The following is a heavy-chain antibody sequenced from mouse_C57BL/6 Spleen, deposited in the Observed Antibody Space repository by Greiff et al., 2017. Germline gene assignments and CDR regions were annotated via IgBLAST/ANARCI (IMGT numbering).Heavy chain of an antibody. D-gene: IGHD2-3*01. CDR3: ARYPDGYDAMDY. Sequence: EVQLQQSGGGLVQPGGSLRLSCAASGFTFTDYYMSWVRQPPGKALEWLGFIRNKANGYTTEYSASVKGRFTISRDNSQSILYLQMNALRAEDSATYDCARYPDGYDAMDYWGQGTSVTVSS. CDR2: IRNKANGYTT. CDR1: GFTFTDYY. J-gene: IGHJ4*01. V-gene: IGHV7-3*01.